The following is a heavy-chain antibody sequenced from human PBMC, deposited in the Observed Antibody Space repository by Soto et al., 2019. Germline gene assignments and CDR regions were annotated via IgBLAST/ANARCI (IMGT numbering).Heavy chain of an antibody. J-gene: IGHJ4*02. Sequence: SVLLSRPCTVADGSGTCSDWSWIRPKPGKGLEWIGYIYYSGSTNFNPSLKSRVTMSVDTARNQFSLQLSSVTAADTAVYFCAKYRRTDAEGYTFAYWVQGALVTVSS. CDR3: AKYRRTDAEGYTFAY. D-gene: IGHD2-15*01. CDR2: IYYSGST. V-gene: IGHV4-59*02. CDR1: DGSGTCSD.